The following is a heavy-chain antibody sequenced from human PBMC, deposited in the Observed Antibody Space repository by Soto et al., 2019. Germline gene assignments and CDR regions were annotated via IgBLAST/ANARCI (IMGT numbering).Heavy chain of an antibody. CDR3: AKAVAVAGVY. J-gene: IGHJ4*02. D-gene: IGHD6-19*01. CDR1: GFTFSSYG. Sequence: QVQLVESGGGVVQPGRSLRRSCAASGFTFSSYGMHWVRQAPGKGLEWVAVISYDGSNKYYADSVKGRFTISRDNSKNTQYLPMNSLRAEDTAVYYCAKAVAVAGVYWGQGTLVTVSS. V-gene: IGHV3-30*18. CDR2: ISYDGSNK.